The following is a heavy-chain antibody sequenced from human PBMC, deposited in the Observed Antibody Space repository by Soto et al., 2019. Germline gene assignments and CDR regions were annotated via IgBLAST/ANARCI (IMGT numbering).Heavy chain of an antibody. CDR1: GGTFSSYA. CDR2: IIPIFGTA. J-gene: IGHJ6*02. V-gene: IGHV1-69*13. D-gene: IGHD6-13*01. Sequence: SVKVSCKASGGTFSSYAISWVRQAPGQGLEWMGGIIPIFGTANYAQKFQGRVTITADESTSTAYMELSSLRSEDTAVYYCARSRRQQLVRNYYYGMDVWGQGTTVTVSS. CDR3: ARSRRQQLVRNYYYGMDV.